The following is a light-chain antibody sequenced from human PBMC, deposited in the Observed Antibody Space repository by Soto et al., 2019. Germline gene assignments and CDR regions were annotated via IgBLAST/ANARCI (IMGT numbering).Light chain of an antibody. CDR2: EDN. Sequence: NFMLTQPHSVSESPGQTVTISCTRSSGSIASNYVQWYQQRPGSSPTIVIYEDNQRPSGVPDRFSGSIDSSSSSASPTISGLKSEDEADYYCQSYDSDTVIFGGGTKLTVL. CDR3: QSYDSDTVI. CDR1: SGSIASNY. J-gene: IGLJ2*01. V-gene: IGLV6-57*01.